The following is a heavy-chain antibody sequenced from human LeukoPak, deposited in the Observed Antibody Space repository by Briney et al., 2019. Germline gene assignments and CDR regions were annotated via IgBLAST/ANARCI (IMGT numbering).Heavy chain of an antibody. Sequence: PGGSLRLSCAASGFTFSSYAMSWVRQAPGKGLEWVSAISGSGGSTYYADSVKGRFTISRDNSKNTLYLQMNSLRAEDTAVYYCAKDVGYRSGGSCHFDYWGQGTLVTVSS. CDR3: AKDVGYRSGGSCHFDY. CDR1: GFTFSSYA. J-gene: IGHJ4*02. D-gene: IGHD2-15*01. V-gene: IGHV3-23*01. CDR2: ISGSGGST.